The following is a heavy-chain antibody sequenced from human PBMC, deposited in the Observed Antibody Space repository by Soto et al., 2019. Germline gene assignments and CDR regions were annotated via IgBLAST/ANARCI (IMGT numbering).Heavy chain of an antibody. CDR1: GGSISSYY. CDR3: ARVLGGGVVAATGHWFDP. Sequence: QVQLQESGPGLVKPSETLSLTCTVSGGSISSYYWSWIRQPAGKGLEWIGRIYTSGSTNYNPSLKRRVTMSVDTSKNQFSLKLSSVTGADTAVYYCARVLGGGVVAATGHWFDPWGQGTLVTVSS. CDR2: IYTSGST. V-gene: IGHV4-4*07. D-gene: IGHD2-15*01. J-gene: IGHJ5*02.